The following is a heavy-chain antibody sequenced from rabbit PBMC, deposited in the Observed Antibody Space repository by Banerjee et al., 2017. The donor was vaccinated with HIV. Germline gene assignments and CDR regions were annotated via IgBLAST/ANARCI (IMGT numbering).Heavy chain of an antibody. CDR2: IYTGDGDT. D-gene: IGHD8-1*01. CDR1: GFSFSSYW. Sequence: QEQLEESGGDLVKPEGSLTLTCTASGFSFSSYWICWVRQAPGKGLEWIGCIYTGDGDTYYASWAKGRFTISKTSSTSVTLQMTSLTAADTAAYFCARDLGVGSSYYRDALDPWGPGTLVTVS. J-gene: IGHJ2*01. V-gene: IGHV1S45*01. CDR3: ARDLGVGSSYYRDALDP.